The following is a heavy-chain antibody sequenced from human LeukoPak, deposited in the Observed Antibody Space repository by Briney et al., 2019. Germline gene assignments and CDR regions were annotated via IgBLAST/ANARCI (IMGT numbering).Heavy chain of an antibody. CDR1: GFTVSSNY. CDR3: ARGPYCSSTSCYGHFDY. CDR2: IYSGGST. J-gene: IGHJ4*02. D-gene: IGHD2-2*01. Sequence: GGSLRLSCAASGFTVSSNYMSWVRQAPGEGLEWVSVIYSGGSTYYADSVKGRFTISRDNSKNTLYLQMNSLRAEDTAVYYCARGPYCSSTSCYGHFDYWGQGTLVTVSS. V-gene: IGHV3-53*01.